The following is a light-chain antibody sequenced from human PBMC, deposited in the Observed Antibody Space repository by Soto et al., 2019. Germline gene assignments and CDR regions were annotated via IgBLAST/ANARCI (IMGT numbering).Light chain of an antibody. CDR1: QSVTNSY. J-gene: IGKJ1*01. V-gene: IGKV3-11*01. CDR3: QQRSNWPPT. CDR2: DAS. Sequence: EIVLTQSPDTLSLSPGEGATLSCRASQSVTNSYLAWYQQKPGQAPRLLIYDASNRATGIPARFSGSGSGTDFTLTISSLEPEDFAVYYCQQRSNWPPTFGQGTKVDIK.